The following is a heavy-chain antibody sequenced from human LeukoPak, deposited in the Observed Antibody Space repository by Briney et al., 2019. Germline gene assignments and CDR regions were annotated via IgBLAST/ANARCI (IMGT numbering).Heavy chain of an antibody. CDR1: GGSFSDYY. D-gene: IGHD3-3*01. J-gene: IGHJ5*02. Sequence: PSETLSLTCTVYGGSFSDYYWSWIRQPPGKGLEWIGEINHSGRTKFNPSLKSRVTISVDTSKNQFSLKVSSVTAADTAVYYCARGFSRRITIFGVVTPNRDNWFDPWGRGTLVTVSS. CDR2: INHSGRT. CDR3: ARGFSRRITIFGVVTPNRDNWFDP. V-gene: IGHV4-34*01.